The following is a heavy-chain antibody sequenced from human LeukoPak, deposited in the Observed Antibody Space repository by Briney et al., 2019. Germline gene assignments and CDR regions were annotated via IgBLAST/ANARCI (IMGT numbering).Heavy chain of an antibody. CDR1: GYSFTNYW. CDR3: ARLLPYSSSWRPFDY. D-gene: IGHD6-13*01. CDR2: IYPSDSDT. V-gene: IGHV5-51*01. Sequence: GESLKISCKGSGYSFTNYWIGWVRQMPGKGLEWMGIIYPSDSDTRYSPSFQGQITISADSSISTAYLQRSSLKASDTATYYCARLLPYSSSWRPFDYWGQGTLVTVSS. J-gene: IGHJ4*02.